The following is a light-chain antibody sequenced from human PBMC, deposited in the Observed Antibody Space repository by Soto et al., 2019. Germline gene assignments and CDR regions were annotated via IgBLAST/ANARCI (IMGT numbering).Light chain of an antibody. CDR2: LEGSGSY. CDR3: ETWDNNPVV. CDR1: SGHSTYI. J-gene: IGLJ2*01. Sequence: QSVLTQSSSASASLGSSVKLTCTLSSGHSTYIIAWHQQQPGKAPRYLMKLEGSGSYNKGSGVPDRFSGSSSGADRYLTISNLQFEDEADYYCETWDNNPVVFGGRTKLTVL. V-gene: IGLV4-60*02.